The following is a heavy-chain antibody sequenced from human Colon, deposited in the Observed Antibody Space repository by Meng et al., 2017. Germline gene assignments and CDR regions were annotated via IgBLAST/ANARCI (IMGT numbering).Heavy chain of an antibody. CDR3: ARDNPGDYVWDY. Sequence: QVQLVQSGAEVKKPGASVKGSCKASGYTFTTYGISWMRQAPGKGLEWMGWISTYDDNTNYVEKFRGRVTMTTDTSTNTAYMELRSLRSDDTAVYYCARDNPGDYVWDYWGQGTLVTVSS. V-gene: IGHV1-18*01. J-gene: IGHJ4*02. CDR1: GYTFTTYG. CDR2: ISTYDDNT. D-gene: IGHD4-17*01.